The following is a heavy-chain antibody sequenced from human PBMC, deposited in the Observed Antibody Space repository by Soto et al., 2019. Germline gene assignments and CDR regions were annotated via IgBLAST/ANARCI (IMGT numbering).Heavy chain of an antibody. CDR2: IYYSGST. CDR3: ARERLIAVAGLIDY. D-gene: IGHD6-19*01. V-gene: IGHV4-59*01. Sequence: PSETLSLTCTVSGGSISSYYWSWIRQPPGKGLEWIGYIYYSGSTNYNPSLKSRVTISVDTSKNQFSLKLSSVTAADTAVYYCARERLIAVAGLIDYWGQGTLVTVSS. CDR1: GGSISSYY. J-gene: IGHJ4*02.